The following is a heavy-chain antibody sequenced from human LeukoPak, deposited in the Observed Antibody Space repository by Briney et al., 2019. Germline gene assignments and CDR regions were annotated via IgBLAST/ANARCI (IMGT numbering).Heavy chain of an antibody. CDR2: LSANCDTS. V-gene: IGHV3-23*01. D-gene: IGHD4-11*01. Sequence: GGTLRLSCAASGFTFYNYAMTWVRQAPGRGREGVAALSANCDTSYYADSVRGRSTISRDNFKNTLYLEMNSLRAEDTAVYYCAKRSTQTTPSNYIYFYMDVWGKGTTVTVS. CDR1: GFTFYNYA. CDR3: AKRSTQTTPSNYIYFYMDV. J-gene: IGHJ6*03.